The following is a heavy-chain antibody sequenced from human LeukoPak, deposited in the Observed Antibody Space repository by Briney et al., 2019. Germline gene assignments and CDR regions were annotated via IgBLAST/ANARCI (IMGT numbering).Heavy chain of an antibody. V-gene: IGHV4-39*07. D-gene: IGHD5-12*01. CDR2: IYYSGST. J-gene: IGHJ4*02. Sequence: PSETLSLTCTVSGGSISSSSYYWGWIRQPPGKGLEWIGSIYYSGSTYYNPSLKSRVTISVDTSKNQFSLKLSSVTAADTAVYYCAREIRGYDYGFDYWGQGTLVTVSS. CDR3: AREIRGYDYGFDY. CDR1: GGSISSSSYY.